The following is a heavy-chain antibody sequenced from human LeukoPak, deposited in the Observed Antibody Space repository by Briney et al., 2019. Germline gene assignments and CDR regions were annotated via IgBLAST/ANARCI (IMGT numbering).Heavy chain of an antibody. J-gene: IGHJ4*02. Sequence: ASVKVSCKASGYTFTGYYMHWVRQAPGQGLEWMGWISAYNGNTNYAQKLQGRVTMTTDTSTSTAYMELRSLRSGDTAVYYCARDLGSSGRNFDYWGQGTLVTVSS. CDR1: GYTFTGYY. CDR2: ISAYNGNT. D-gene: IGHD6-19*01. CDR3: ARDLGSSGRNFDY. V-gene: IGHV1-18*04.